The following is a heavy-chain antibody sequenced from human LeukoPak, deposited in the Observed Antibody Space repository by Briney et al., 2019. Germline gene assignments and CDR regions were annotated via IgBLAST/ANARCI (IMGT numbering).Heavy chain of an antibody. CDR1: GGSFSGYY. J-gene: IGHJ4*02. Sequence: PSETLSLTCAVYGGSFSGYYWSWIRQPPGKGLEWIGEINHSGSTNYNPSLKSRVTISVDTSKNQFSLKLSSVTAADTAVYYCAREDHSSGPDWGQGTLVTVSS. V-gene: IGHV4-34*01. CDR3: AREDHSSGPD. D-gene: IGHD3-22*01. CDR2: INHSGST.